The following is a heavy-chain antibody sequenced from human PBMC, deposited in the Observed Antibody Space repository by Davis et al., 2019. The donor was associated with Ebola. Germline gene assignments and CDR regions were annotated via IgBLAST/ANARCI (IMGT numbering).Heavy chain of an antibody. CDR3: AKRATVKVAGANYYNAMDV. J-gene: IGHJ6*04. CDR1: GFTFSTYT. CDR2: ISGSGGST. Sequence: PGGSLRLSCVASGFTFSTYTVSWVRQSPGKGLEWVSSISGSGGSTWYADSVKGRFTISRDNSKNTLYLQMNSLRAEDTAVFYCAKRATVKVAGANYYNAMDVWGKGTTVTVSS. D-gene: IGHD6-19*01. V-gene: IGHV3-23*01.